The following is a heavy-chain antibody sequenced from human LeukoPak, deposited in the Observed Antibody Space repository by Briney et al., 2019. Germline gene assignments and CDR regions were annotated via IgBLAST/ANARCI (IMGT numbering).Heavy chain of an antibody. J-gene: IGHJ6*02. CDR3: ARQKWDRLTYSYYGMDV. D-gene: IGHD1-26*01. V-gene: IGHV4-34*01. CDR1: GGSFSDYF. Sequence: SETLSLTCAVYGGSFSDYFWTWIRQPPGKGLEWIGEINHNGSTNCNPSLKSRVTISVDTSRNQFSLQLNSVTAADTAEYYCARQKWDRLTYSYYGMDVWGQGTTVTVSS. CDR2: INHNGST.